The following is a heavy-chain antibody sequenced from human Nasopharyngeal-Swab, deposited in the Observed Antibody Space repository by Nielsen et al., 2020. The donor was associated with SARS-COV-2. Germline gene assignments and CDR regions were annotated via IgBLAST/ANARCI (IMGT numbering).Heavy chain of an antibody. D-gene: IGHD5-12*01. CDR3: ARGFIVATIVHYYYYMEV. V-gene: IGHV1-8*01. J-gene: IGHJ6*03. CDR1: GYTFTSYD. CDR2: LNPNSGNT. Sequence: ASVKVSCKASGYTFTSYDINWVRQATGQGLEWMVWLNPNSGNTGYAQKFQGRVTMTRNTSISTAYMELSSLRSEDTAVYYCARGFIVATIVHYYYYMEVWGKGTTVTVSS.